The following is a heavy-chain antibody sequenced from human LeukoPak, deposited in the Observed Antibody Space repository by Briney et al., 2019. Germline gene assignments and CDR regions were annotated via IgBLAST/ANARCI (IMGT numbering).Heavy chain of an antibody. V-gene: IGHV1-18*01. J-gene: IGHJ5*02. CDR3: ARGASGSYSWFDP. Sequence: ASVKVSCKASGYTFSSYGISWVRQAPGQGLKWMGWISAYNGNTNGNTNYAQKFQGRVTMTTDRSTSTAYMELRSLRSDDTAVYYCARGASGSYSWFDPWGQGTLVTVSS. CDR2: ISAYNGNTNGNT. D-gene: IGHD1-26*01. CDR1: GYTFSSYG.